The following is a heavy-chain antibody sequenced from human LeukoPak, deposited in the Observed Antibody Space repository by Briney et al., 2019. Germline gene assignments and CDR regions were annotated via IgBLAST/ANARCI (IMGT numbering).Heavy chain of an antibody. CDR3: ARALSVTTFVD. D-gene: IGHD4-11*01. Sequence: SETLPLTCAVYGGSFSGYYWSWIRQPPGKGLEWIGEINHSGSTNYNPSLKSRVTISVDTSKNQFSLKLSSVTAADTAVYYCARALSVTTFVDWGQGTLVTVSS. J-gene: IGHJ4*02. CDR2: INHSGST. CDR1: GGSFSGYY. V-gene: IGHV4-34*01.